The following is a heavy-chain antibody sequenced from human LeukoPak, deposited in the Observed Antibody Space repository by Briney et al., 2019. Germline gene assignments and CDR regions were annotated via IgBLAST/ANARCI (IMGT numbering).Heavy chain of an antibody. V-gene: IGHV3-21*01. J-gene: IGHJ3*01. Sequence: GGSLRLSCAASGFTSRFYSVTWVRQAPGKGLGWVSYISSSGDDRSYADSVKGRFTVSRDNTKNSLFLQMTSLRAEDTAIYYCARGSTEWWQKNAFDFWGQGTVVTVSS. CDR2: ISSSGDDR. CDR1: GFTSRFYS. D-gene: IGHD2-8*01. CDR3: ARGSTEWWQKNAFDF.